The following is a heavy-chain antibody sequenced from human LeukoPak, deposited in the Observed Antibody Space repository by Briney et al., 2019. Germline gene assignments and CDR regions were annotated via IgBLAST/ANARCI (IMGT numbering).Heavy chain of an antibody. V-gene: IGHV4-59*08. J-gene: IGHJ4*02. CDR1: GGSISSYY. Sequence: SETLSLTRTASGGSISSYYWSWIRQPSGKGLEWIGYIYYSGSTNYNPSLKSRVTISVDTSKNQFSLKLSSVTAADTAVYYCARHIDYYDMIDYWGQGTLVTVSS. D-gene: IGHD3-22*01. CDR2: IYYSGST. CDR3: ARHIDYYDMIDY.